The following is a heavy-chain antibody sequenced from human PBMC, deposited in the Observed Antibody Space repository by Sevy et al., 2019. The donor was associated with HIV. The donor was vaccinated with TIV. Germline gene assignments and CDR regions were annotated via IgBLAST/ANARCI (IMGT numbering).Heavy chain of an antibody. D-gene: IGHD5-12*01. J-gene: IGHJ4*02. CDR1: GFTFSTYS. Sequence: GGSLRLSCATSGFTFSTYSMNWVRQAPGKGLEWVSSLSRSSTYIYYTDSVKGRFTLSRDNARNSLYLQMNSLRVEDTAEYYCARDSRYTGYDWGQGTLVTVSS. CDR3: ARDSRYTGYD. V-gene: IGHV3-21*01. CDR2: LSRSSTYI.